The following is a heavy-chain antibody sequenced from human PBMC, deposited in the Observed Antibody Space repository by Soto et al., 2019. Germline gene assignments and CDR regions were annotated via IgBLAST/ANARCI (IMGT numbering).Heavy chain of an antibody. V-gene: IGHV3-7*05. CDR1: GCTFSTYW. CDR2: IKHDGSEK. Sequence: GGSLRLSCAASGCTFSTYWMSWVRQAPGKGLEWVANIKHDGSEKYYVDSVKGRFTISRDNAKNSLYLQMNSLRAEDTAVYFCARNEKWGQGTLVTVSS. J-gene: IGHJ4*02. CDR3: ARNEK.